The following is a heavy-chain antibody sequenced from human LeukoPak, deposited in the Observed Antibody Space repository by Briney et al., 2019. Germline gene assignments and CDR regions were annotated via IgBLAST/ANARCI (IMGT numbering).Heavy chain of an antibody. CDR1: GFTFSNAW. V-gene: IGHV3-15*01. D-gene: IGHD2-2*01. Sequence: PGGSLRLSCAASGFTFSNAWMSWVRQAPGKGLEWVGRIKRKSDGGTTDYAAPVKGRFTISRDDSKNTLYLQMNSLKTEDTAVYYCTTGQNQLLYYYGMDVWGQGTTVTVSS. CDR3: TTGQNQLLYYYGMDV. J-gene: IGHJ6*02. CDR2: IKRKSDGGTT.